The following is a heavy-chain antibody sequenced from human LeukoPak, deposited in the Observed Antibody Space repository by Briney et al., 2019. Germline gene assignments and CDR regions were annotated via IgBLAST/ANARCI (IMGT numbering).Heavy chain of an antibody. CDR1: GDSVSSNSAA. Sequence: PSQTLSLTCAISGDSVSSNSAAWNWIRQSPSRGLEWLGRTYYRSKWYNDYAVSVKSRITINPDTSKNQFSLKLSSVTAADTAVYYCARHNYKPGDYFDYWGQGTLVTVSS. J-gene: IGHJ4*02. D-gene: IGHD3-10*01. V-gene: IGHV6-1*01. CDR3: ARHNYKPGDYFDY. CDR2: TYYRSKWYN.